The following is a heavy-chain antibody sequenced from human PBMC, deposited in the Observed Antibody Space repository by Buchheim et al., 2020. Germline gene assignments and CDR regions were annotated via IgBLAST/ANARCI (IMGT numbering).Heavy chain of an antibody. V-gene: IGHV3-23*01. CDR2: ISGSGGST. Sequence: EVQLLESGGGLVQPGGSLRLSCAASGFTFSSYAMSWVRQAPGKGLEWVSAISGSGGSTYYADSVKGRFTISRDNSKNTLYLQMNSLKAEDTAVYYCAKGVNVTTMIVVVITRYFDYWGQGTL. D-gene: IGHD3-22*01. CDR1: GFTFSSYA. J-gene: IGHJ4*02. CDR3: AKGVNVTTMIVVVITRYFDY.